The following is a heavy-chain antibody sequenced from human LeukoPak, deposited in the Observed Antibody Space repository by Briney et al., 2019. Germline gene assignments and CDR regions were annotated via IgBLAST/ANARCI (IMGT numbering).Heavy chain of an antibody. V-gene: IGHV1-18*01. D-gene: IGHD4-17*01. Sequence: GSVKVSCKASGYTFTSYGISWVRQAPGQGLEWMGWISAYNGNTNYAQKLQGRVTITTDTSTSTAYIELRSLRSDDTAVYYCARELVTTVTTVDAFDIWGQGTMVTVSS. CDR1: GYTFTSYG. J-gene: IGHJ3*02. CDR3: ARELVTTVTTVDAFDI. CDR2: ISAYNGNT.